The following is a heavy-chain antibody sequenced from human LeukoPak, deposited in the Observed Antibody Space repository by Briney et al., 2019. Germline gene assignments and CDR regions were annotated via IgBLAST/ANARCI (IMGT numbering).Heavy chain of an antibody. CDR2: ITSRSSYI. D-gene: IGHD2-8*01. CDR1: GFTFSGYG. V-gene: IGHV3-21*01. J-gene: IGHJ6*02. Sequence: PGGSLRLSCVASGFTFSGYGMHWGRQAPGKGLEWVSSITSRSSYIYYADSMKGRFTISRDNAKNSLYLQMNSLRAEDTAVYYCARVMEDCTNGVCQTYYYYGMDVWGQGTTVTVSS. CDR3: ARVMEDCTNGVCQTYYYYGMDV.